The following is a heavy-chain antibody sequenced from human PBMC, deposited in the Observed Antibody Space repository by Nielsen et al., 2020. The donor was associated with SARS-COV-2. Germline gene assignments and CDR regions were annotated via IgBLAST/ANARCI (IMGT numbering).Heavy chain of an antibody. J-gene: IGHJ6*02. Sequence: GESLTISCAASGFTFDDYGLSWVRQAPGKGLEWVSGINWNGGSTGYADSVKGRFTITRDNAKNYLYLQMNSLRADDTALYHCARVMDPLYYYYVIDVWGQGTTVTVSS. D-gene: IGHD3/OR15-3a*01. CDR2: INWNGGST. V-gene: IGHV3-20*01. CDR3: ARVMDPLYYYYVIDV. CDR1: GFTFDDYG.